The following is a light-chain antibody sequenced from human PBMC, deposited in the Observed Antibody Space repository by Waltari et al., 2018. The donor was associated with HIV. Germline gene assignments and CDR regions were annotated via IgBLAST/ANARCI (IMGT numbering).Light chain of an antibody. Sequence: QSVLTQPPSVSAAPGQKVAIPCSGSSSNIGNNFVSGYHQLSGTAPKLLIYETNKRPSGIPDRFSASKSGTSATLVITGLQTGDEADYYCGTWDSSLSSVVFGGGTKLAVL. CDR3: GTWDSSLSSVV. J-gene: IGLJ3*02. CDR2: ETN. V-gene: IGLV1-51*02. CDR1: SSNIGNNF.